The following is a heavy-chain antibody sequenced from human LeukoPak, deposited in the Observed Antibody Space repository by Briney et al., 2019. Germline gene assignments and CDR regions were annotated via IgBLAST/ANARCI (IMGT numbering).Heavy chain of an antibody. Sequence: GSMKVSCKASGYTFTSYGISWVRQAPGQGLEWMGWISAYNGDTNYAHKLQGRVTMTTDTFTSTVYMELRSLRSDDTAVYYCARDRVIAATGTWIDYWGQGTRVTVSS. D-gene: IGHD6-13*01. CDR1: GYTFTSYG. J-gene: IGHJ4*02. CDR3: ARDRVIAATGTWIDY. CDR2: ISAYNGDT. V-gene: IGHV1-18*01.